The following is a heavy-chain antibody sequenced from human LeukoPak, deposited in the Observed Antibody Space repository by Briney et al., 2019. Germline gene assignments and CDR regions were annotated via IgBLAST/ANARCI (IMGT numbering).Heavy chain of an antibody. V-gene: IGHV4-39*02. CDR1: GGSISSSSYY. D-gene: IGHD6-19*01. CDR3: ARDVNIAVAGTGFDY. J-gene: IGHJ4*02. Sequence: SETLSLTCTVSGGSISSSSYYWGWLRQPPGKGLEWIGSIYYSGSTYYNPSLKSRVTISVDTSKNQFSLKLSSVTAADTAVYYCARDVNIAVAGTGFDYWGQGTLVTVSS. CDR2: IYYSGST.